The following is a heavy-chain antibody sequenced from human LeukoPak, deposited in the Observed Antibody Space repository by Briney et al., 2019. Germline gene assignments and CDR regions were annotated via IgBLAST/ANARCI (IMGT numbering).Heavy chain of an antibody. J-gene: IGHJ4*02. V-gene: IGHV3-74*01. CDR3: ARAGAYHFDN. CDR2: INTDTRGT. Sequence: GGSLRLSCAASGFTFSDYWMHWVRQAPGKGLVWVSVINTDTRGTYYADSVKGRFTISRDNAKNTLYLQMNSLRAEDSAVYYCARAGAYHFDNWGQGTLVTVSS. CDR1: GFTFSDYW. D-gene: IGHD3-16*01.